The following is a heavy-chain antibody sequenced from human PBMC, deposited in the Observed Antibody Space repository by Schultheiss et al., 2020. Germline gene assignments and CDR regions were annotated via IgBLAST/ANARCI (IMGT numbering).Heavy chain of an antibody. CDR1: GFTFSSYG. D-gene: IGHD6-19*01. Sequence: WGSVRLSCAASGFTFSSYGMHWVRQAPGKGLEWVAVIWYDGSNKYYADSVKGRFTISRDNSKNTLYLQMNSLRAEDTAVYYCARANSGWPAYFDYWGQGTLVTVSS. V-gene: IGHV3-33*08. J-gene: IGHJ4*02. CDR3: ARANSGWPAYFDY. CDR2: IWYDGSNK.